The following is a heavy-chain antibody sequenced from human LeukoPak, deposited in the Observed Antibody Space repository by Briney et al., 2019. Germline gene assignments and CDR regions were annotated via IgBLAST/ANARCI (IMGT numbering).Heavy chain of an antibody. D-gene: IGHD3-22*01. CDR1: GGSISSYY. V-gene: IGHV4-4*07. CDR3: ARVKGYYDSSTYFYFYYMDV. CDR2: ISTSGGT. Sequence: NPSETLSLTCTVSGGSISSYYWSWIRQPAGKGLEWIGRISTSGGTNYNPSLKSRVTMSIDTSKNQFSLKLSSVTAADTAVYYCARVKGYYDSSTYFYFYYMDVWGNGTTVTISS. J-gene: IGHJ6*03.